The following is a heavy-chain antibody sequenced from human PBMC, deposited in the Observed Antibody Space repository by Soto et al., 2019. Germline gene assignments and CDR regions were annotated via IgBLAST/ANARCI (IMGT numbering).Heavy chain of an antibody. V-gene: IGHV1-18*01. J-gene: IGHJ4*02. CDR1: GYAFTTYG. CDR2: ISSHNGNT. CDR3: ARGRYGDY. D-gene: IGHD1-1*01. Sequence: QVHLVQSGAEVKKPGASVKVSCKGSGYAFTTYGITWVRQAPGQGLEWMGWISSHNGNTNYAQKLQGRVTVTRDTSTSTAYMEMRSLRADDTAVYYCARGRYGDYWGQGALVTVSS.